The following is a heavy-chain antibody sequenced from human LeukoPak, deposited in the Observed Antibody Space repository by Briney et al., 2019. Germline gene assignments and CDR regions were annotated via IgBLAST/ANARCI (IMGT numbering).Heavy chain of an antibody. CDR3: AREFSGYSYVLYYYYYYMDV. V-gene: IGHV3-74*01. Sequence: PGGSLRLSCAASGFTFSSYEMNWVRQAPGKGLVWVSRINSDGSSTSYADSVKGRFTISRDNAKNTLYLQMNSLRAEDTAVYYCAREFSGYSYVLYYYYYYMDVWGKGTTVTASS. J-gene: IGHJ6*03. CDR2: INSDGSST. D-gene: IGHD5-18*01. CDR1: GFTFSSYE.